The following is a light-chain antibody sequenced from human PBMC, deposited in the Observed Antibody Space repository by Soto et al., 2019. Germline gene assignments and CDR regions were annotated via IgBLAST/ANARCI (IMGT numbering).Light chain of an antibody. CDR3: QQSYGSPEIT. J-gene: IGKJ4*01. CDR2: AAS. Sequence: DIQMTQSPSSLSASLGDRVTISCRASQEIGKYLNWYQHKPGKAPELLIYAASSLQSGVPSRFTGSGSGTEFTLTISSLQPEDFATYYCQQSYGSPEITFGGGTKVEIK. CDR1: QEIGKY. V-gene: IGKV1-39*01.